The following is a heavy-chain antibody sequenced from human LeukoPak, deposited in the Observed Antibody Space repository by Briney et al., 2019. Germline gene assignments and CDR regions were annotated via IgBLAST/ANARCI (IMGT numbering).Heavy chain of an antibody. CDR3: ARDRQYIDYYYDSSGYSLLDY. CDR1: GYTFTSYG. Sequence: GASVKVSCKASGYTFTSYGISWVRQAPGQGLEWMGGIIPIFGTANYAQKFQGRVTITADESTSTAYMELSSLRSEDTAVYYCARDRQYIDYYYDSSGYSLLDYWGQGTLVTVSS. J-gene: IGHJ4*02. V-gene: IGHV1-69*13. CDR2: IIPIFGTA. D-gene: IGHD3-22*01.